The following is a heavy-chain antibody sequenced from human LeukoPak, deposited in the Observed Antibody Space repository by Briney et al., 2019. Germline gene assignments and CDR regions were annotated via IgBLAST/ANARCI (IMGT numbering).Heavy chain of an antibody. V-gene: IGHV4-61*08. CDR2: VYYSGST. J-gene: IGHJ4*02. Sequence: SETLSLTCTVSGGSISSGDYYWSWIRQPPGKGLEWIGYVYYSGSTDYNPSLKSRVTISMDTSKSQFSLRLSSVTAADTAVYYCARDQGGPRDYWGQGTLVTVSS. CDR3: ARDQGGPRDY. CDR1: GGSISSGDYY. D-gene: IGHD3-16*01.